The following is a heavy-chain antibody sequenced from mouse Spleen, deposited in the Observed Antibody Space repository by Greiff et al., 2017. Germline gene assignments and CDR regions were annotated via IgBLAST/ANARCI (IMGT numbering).Heavy chain of an antibody. CDR1: GYAFSSSW. V-gene: IGHV1-82*01. CDR3: ARYGYNWYFDV. D-gene: IGHD2-2*01. Sequence: QVQLQQSGPELVKPGASVKISCKASGYAFSSSWMNWVKQRPGKGLEWIGRIYPGDGDTNYNGKFKGKATLTADKSSSTAYMQLSSLTSEDSAVYFCARYGYNWYFDVWGAGTTVTVSS. CDR2: IYPGDGDT. J-gene: IGHJ1*01.